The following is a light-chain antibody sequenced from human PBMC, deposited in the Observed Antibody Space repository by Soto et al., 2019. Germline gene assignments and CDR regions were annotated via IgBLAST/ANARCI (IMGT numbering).Light chain of an antibody. CDR2: AS. CDR1: QGISSA. J-gene: IGKJ5*01. V-gene: IGKV1-13*02. Sequence: AIQLTQSPSSLSASVGDRVTITCLASQGISSALAWYQQNPGKAPKLLIYASSLESGVPSRFSRSGSGTEFTLTISSRQPEDCATSYWHQFNSYPHTLRQGTRREIK. CDR3: HQFNSYPHT.